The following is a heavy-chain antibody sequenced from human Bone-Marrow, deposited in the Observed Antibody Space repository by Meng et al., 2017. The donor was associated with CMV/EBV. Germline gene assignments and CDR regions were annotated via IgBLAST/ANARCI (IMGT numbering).Heavy chain of an antibody. CDR2: MKPNSGNT. CDR3: AIGSPTHMETYYYFVMDV. J-gene: IGHJ6*02. Sequence: ASVKVSCTASGYTFTSYDINWVRQATGQGLEWMGWMKPNSGNTGYAQKFQGRVTMTRNTSISTAYMELSSLRSEDTAAYYCAIGSPTHMETYYYFVMDVWGQATTVTVSS. D-gene: IGHD3-10*01. CDR1: GYTFTSYD. V-gene: IGHV1-8*01.